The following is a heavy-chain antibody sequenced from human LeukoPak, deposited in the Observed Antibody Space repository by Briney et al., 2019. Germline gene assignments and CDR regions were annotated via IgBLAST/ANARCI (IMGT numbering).Heavy chain of an antibody. Sequence: PSETLSLTCPVPAGSITIYYWSCLRQPAGKGLEWIGRIYTSGSTNYNPSLKSRVTISVDKTQNQFSRKLSSVTAAETSVYCCVKDSGGSMDAFYICGQGTMVTVSS. CDR1: AGSITIYY. CDR3: VKDSGGSMDAFYI. J-gene: IGHJ3*02. CDR2: IYTSGST. V-gene: IGHV4-4*07. D-gene: IGHD1-26*01.